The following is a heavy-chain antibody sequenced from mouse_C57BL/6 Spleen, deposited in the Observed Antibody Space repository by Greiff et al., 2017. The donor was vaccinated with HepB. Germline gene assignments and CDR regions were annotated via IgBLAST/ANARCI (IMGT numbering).Heavy chain of an antibody. D-gene: IGHD3-2*02. V-gene: IGHV8-12*01. CDR2: IYWDDDK. CDR1: GFSLSTSGMG. CDR3: ARGRDSSGPWFAY. J-gene: IGHJ3*01. Sequence: QVTLKECGPGILQSSQTLSLTCSFSGFSLSTSGMGVSWIRQPSGKGLEWLAHIYWDDDKRYNPSLKSRLTISKDTSRNQVFLKITSVDTADTATYYCARGRDSSGPWFAYWGQGTLVTVSA.